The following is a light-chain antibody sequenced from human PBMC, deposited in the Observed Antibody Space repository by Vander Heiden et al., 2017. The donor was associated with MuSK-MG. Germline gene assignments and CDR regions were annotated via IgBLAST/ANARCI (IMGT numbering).Light chain of an antibody. CDR3: QAWNGSTVV. V-gene: IGLV3-1*01. CDR2: EDN. CDR1: QLGDKK. Sequence: SYGVTHPPSVSVSPVQTASITCSGDQLGDKKVCWYLQKQGQSPVLVILEDNMRRTRVPERFSGSNSGNTATLTISGTQAEDEAYYYCQAWNGSTVVFGGGTKLTVI. J-gene: IGLJ3*02.